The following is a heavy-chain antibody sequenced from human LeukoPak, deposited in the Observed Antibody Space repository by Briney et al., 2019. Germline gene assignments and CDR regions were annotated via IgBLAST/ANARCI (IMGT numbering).Heavy chain of an antibody. Sequence: GGSLRLSCAASGFTFSDYYMSWVRQAPGKGLEWVSYISSSSSTIYYADSVKGRFTISRDNAKNSLYLQMNSLRAEDTAVYYCARSREGYDFWSGYSEFDYWGQGTLVTVSS. J-gene: IGHJ4*02. CDR2: ISSSSSTI. CDR1: GFTFSDYY. D-gene: IGHD3-3*01. CDR3: ARSREGYDFWSGYSEFDY. V-gene: IGHV3-11*04.